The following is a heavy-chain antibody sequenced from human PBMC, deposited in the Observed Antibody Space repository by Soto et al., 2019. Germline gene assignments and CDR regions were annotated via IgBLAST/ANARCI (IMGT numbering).Heavy chain of an antibody. J-gene: IGHJ6*02. Sequence: QVQLVESGGGVVQPGRSLRLSCAASGFTFSSYAMHWVRQAPGKGLEWVAVISYDGSNKYYADSVKGRFTISRDNSKNTLYLQMNSLRAEDTAVYYCASRSSGWYALPYYHYCMDVWGQGTTVTVSS. CDR2: ISYDGSNK. V-gene: IGHV3-30-3*01. CDR1: GFTFSSYA. CDR3: ASRSSGWYALPYYHYCMDV. D-gene: IGHD6-19*01.